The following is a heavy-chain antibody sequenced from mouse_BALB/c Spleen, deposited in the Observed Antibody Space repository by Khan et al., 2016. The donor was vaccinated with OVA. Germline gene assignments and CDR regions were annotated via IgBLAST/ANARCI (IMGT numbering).Heavy chain of an antibody. V-gene: IGHV5-9-3*01. CDR2: ISSGGSYT. CDR3: AREVFTTVVATPFAY. Sequence: EVQLVESGGGLVKPGGSLKLSCAASGFTFSNYAMSWVRQTPEKRLEWVATISSGGSYTYYPDSVKGRFTISRDNAKNTLYLQMSSLRSEDTAIYYCAREVFTTVVATPFAYWGQGTLVTVSA. CDR1: GFTFSNYA. J-gene: IGHJ3*01. D-gene: IGHD1-1*01.